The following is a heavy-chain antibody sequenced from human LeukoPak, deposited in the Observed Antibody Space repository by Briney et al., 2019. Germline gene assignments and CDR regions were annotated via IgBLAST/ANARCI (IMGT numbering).Heavy chain of an antibody. D-gene: IGHD6-13*01. CDR3: ARVGSVAAAGTGGVY. CDR2: INPNSGGT. V-gene: IGHV1-2*02. J-gene: IGHJ4*02. Sequence: ASVKVSCKASGGTFSSYAISWVRQAPGQGLEWMGWINPNSGGTNYAQKFEGRVTMTRDTSISTAYMELSRLRSDDTAVYYCARVGSVAAAGTGGVYWGQGTLVTVSS. CDR1: GGTFSSYA.